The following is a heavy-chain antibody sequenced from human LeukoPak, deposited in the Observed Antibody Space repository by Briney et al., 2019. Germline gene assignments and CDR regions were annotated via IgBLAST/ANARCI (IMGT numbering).Heavy chain of an antibody. CDR3: ARGPYYGSGSYYHKAKYFQH. CDR2: INHSGST. J-gene: IGHJ1*01. CDR1: GGSFSGYY. V-gene: IGHV4-34*01. D-gene: IGHD3-10*01. Sequence: SETLSLTCAVYGGSFSGYYWSWIRQPPGKGLEWIGEINHSGSTNYNPSLKSRVTISVDTSKNQFSLKLSSVTAADTAVYYCARGPYYGSGSYYHKAKYFQHWGQGTLVTVSS.